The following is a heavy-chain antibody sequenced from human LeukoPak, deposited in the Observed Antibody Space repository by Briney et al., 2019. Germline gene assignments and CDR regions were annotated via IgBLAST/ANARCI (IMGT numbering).Heavy chain of an antibody. V-gene: IGHV4-59*08. J-gene: IGHJ6*03. CDR2: VYYSGST. D-gene: IGHD6-6*01. CDR3: ARCIAARPGASTDYYYYMDV. CDR1: GGSISGYY. Sequence: SETLSLTCTVSGGSISGYYWSWIRQPPGEGLEWIGYVYYSGSTTYNPSHKSPVTISVDTSKNQFSLKLSSVTATDTAVYYCARCIAARPGASTDYYYYMDVWGKGTTVTVSS.